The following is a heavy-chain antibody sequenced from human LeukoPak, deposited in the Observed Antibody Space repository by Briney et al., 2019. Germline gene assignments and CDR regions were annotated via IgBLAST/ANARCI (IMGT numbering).Heavy chain of an antibody. CDR3: ARLFVAGSFAFDY. V-gene: IGHV3-7*01. D-gene: IGHD6-19*01. Sequence: GGSLRLSCAASGFTFSIYWMSWVRQAPGKGLEWVANIKQDGSEKYYVDSVKGRFTISRGNAKNSLYLQMNSLRAEDTAVYYCARLFVAGSFAFDYWGQGTLVTVSS. CDR2: IKQDGSEK. J-gene: IGHJ4*02. CDR1: GFTFSIYW.